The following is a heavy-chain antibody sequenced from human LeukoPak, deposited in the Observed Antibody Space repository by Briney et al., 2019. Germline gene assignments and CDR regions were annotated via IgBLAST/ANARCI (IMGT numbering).Heavy chain of an antibody. J-gene: IGHJ6*02. V-gene: IGHV3-23*01. CDR1: GFTFSNYA. CDR3: AKDGAGTVNYYHGMDV. Sequence: GGSLRLSCAASGFTFSNYAMSWVRQAPGKGLESVSTISNSGDGTFYADSVKGRFTISRDNSKNTLYLQMNSLRAEDTAVYYCAKDGAGTVNYYHGMDVWGQGTTVTVSS. D-gene: IGHD6-19*01. CDR2: ISNSGDGT.